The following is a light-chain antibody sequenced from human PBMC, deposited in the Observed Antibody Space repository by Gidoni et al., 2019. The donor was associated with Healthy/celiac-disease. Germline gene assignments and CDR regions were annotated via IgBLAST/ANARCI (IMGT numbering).Light chain of an antibody. V-gene: IGKV3-11*01. J-gene: IGKJ2*01. CDR2: DAS. CDR3: QQRSNWPPWP. CDR1: QSVSSY. Sequence: ELVLTQSPATLSLSPGERATLSCRASQSVSSYLAWYQQKPGQAPRLLIYDASNRATGIPARFSGSGSGTDFTLTISSLEPEDFAVYYCQQRSNWPPWPFGQGTKLEIK.